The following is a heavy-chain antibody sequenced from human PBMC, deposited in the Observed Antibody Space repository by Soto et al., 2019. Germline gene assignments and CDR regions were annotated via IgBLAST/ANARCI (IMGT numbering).Heavy chain of an antibody. V-gene: IGHV3-30-3*01. D-gene: IGHD3-3*01. Sequence: GGSLRLSCAASGFTFSSYAMHWVRQAPGKGLEWVAVISYDGSNKYYADSVKGRFTISRDNSKNTLYLQMNSLRAEDTAVYCCARVEYGRPNTYYDFWSGYYPRDISPNYYYGMDVWGQGTTVTVSS. CDR1: GFTFSSYA. CDR2: ISYDGSNK. J-gene: IGHJ6*02. CDR3: ARVEYGRPNTYYDFWSGYYPRDISPNYYYGMDV.